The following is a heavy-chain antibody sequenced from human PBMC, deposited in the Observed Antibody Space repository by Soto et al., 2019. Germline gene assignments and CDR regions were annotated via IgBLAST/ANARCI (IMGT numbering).Heavy chain of an antibody. CDR3: ARVGVRIAVAGTTPYDSSGYYYAFDY. J-gene: IGHJ4*02. CDR2: IIPIFGTA. CDR1: GGTFSSYA. V-gene: IGHV1-69*13. D-gene: IGHD3-22*01. Sequence: SVKVSCKASGGTFSSYAISWVRQAPGQGLEWMGGIIPIFGTANYAQKFQGRVTITADESTSTAYMELSSLRSEDTAVYYCARVGVRIAVAGTTPYDSSGYYYAFDYWGQGTLVTVSS.